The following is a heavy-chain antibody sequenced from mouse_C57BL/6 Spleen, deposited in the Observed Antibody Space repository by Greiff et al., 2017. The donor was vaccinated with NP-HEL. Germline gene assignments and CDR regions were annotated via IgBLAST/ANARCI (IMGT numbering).Heavy chain of an antibody. V-gene: IGHV1-15*01. Sequence: QVQLKQSGAELVRPGASVTLSCKASGYTFTDYEMHWVKQTPVHGLEWIGAIDPETGGTAYNQKFKGKAILTADKSSSTAYMELRSLTSEDSAVYYCTRSGYYDYDSDYWGQGTTLTVSS. CDR2: IDPETGGT. CDR1: GYTFTDYE. D-gene: IGHD2-4*01. J-gene: IGHJ2*01. CDR3: TRSGYYDYDSDY.